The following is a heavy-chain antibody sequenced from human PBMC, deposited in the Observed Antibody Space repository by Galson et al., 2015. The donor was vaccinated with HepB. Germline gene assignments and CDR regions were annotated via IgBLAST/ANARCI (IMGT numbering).Heavy chain of an antibody. J-gene: IGHJ4*02. Sequence: SLRLSCAASGFTFSRYSMNWVRQAPGKGLEWVSSISSSNGYKYYADSVKGRFTISRDNAKNSVYLQMDSLRADDTAVYYCARGGSISMIVVVTELDYWGQGTLVTVSS. CDR1: GFTFSRYS. D-gene: IGHD3-22*01. V-gene: IGHV3-21*01. CDR3: ARGGSISMIVVVTELDY. CDR2: ISSSNGYK.